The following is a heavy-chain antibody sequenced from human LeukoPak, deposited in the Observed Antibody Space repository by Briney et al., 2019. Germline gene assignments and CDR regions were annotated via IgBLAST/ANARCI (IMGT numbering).Heavy chain of an antibody. J-gene: IGHJ4*02. Sequence: PGGSLSLSCAVSGFALGTYAMSCVRQAPGVGLGWVSSISANGQPTYYEDSVEARFSISRDNTKNTLYLQLNSLRAEDTATYYCARDPYNTILYRLAYWRQGTLVTVSS. CDR2: ISANGQPT. CDR3: ARDPYNTILYRLAY. D-gene: IGHD3-10*01. CDR1: GFALGTYA. V-gene: IGHV3-23*01.